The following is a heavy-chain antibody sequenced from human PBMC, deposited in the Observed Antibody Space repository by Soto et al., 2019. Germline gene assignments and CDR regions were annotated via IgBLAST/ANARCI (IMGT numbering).Heavy chain of an antibody. D-gene: IGHD2-2*02. Sequence: SETLSLTCTVSGGSIISSSYYWGWIRQPPGKGLEWIGNIYYRGNTYYIPSLKSRVTISVDTSKNQFSLKLGSVTAADTAVYYCARLLSGGYCSSSSCYMFDPWGQGTLVTVSS. J-gene: IGHJ5*02. V-gene: IGHV4-39*01. CDR3: ARLLSGGYCSSSSCYMFDP. CDR1: GGSIISSSYY. CDR2: IYYRGNT.